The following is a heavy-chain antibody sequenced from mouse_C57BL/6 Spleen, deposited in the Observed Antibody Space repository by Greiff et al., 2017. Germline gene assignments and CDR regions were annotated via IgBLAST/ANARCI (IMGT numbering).Heavy chain of an antibody. CDR3: AYGSTSMDY. Sequence: QVQLQQPGAELVMPGASVKLSCKASGYTFTSYWMHWVKQRPGQGLEWIGEIDPSDSYTNYNQKFKGKSTLTVDKSSSTAYMQLSSLTAEDSAVYYCAYGSTSMDYWGQGTSVTVSS. J-gene: IGHJ4*01. D-gene: IGHD1-1*01. V-gene: IGHV1-69*01. CDR2: IDPSDSYT. CDR1: GYTFTSYW.